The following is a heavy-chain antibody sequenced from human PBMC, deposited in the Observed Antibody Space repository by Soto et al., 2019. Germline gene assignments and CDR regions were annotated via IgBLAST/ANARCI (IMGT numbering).Heavy chain of an antibody. CDR3: ARGVGTYSYDSSGTHGVFGMDV. J-gene: IGHJ6*02. CDR1: GYSFTSYW. CDR2: IYPGDSDT. D-gene: IGHD3-22*01. Sequence: PGESLKISCNGSGYSFTSYWIGWVRQMPGKGLEWMGIIYPGDSDTRYSPSFQGQVTISADKSISTAYLQWSSLKASDTAMYYCARGVGTYSYDSSGTHGVFGMDVWGQGTKVTVYS. V-gene: IGHV5-51*01.